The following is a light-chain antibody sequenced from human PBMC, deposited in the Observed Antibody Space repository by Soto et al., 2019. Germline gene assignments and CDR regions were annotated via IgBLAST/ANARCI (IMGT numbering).Light chain of an antibody. J-gene: IGKJ1*01. V-gene: IGKV3-15*01. CDR3: QQYTNWPPWT. Sequence: EIVMTQSPATRSVSPGEVATLSCRASQSDSSNLAWYQQRPGQAPRLLIYGASTRATGIPARFSGSGSGTEFTLTISSLQSEEFAVYYCQQYTNWPPWTFGQGTRVEIK. CDR2: GAS. CDR1: QSDSSN.